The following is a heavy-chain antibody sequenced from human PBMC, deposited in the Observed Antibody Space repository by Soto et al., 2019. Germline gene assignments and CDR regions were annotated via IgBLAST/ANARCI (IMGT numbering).Heavy chain of an antibody. Sequence: QVQLQESGPGLVKPSETLSLTCAVSGGSFSSGNWWSWVRQPPGKGLEWIGEAHNTDSSNYNPSLRGRVTISLDKSTNYVSLQLSSVTAADTAVYYCARGKLGRWFGGFDYWGQGTLVTVSS. CDR3: ARGKLGRWFGGFDY. V-gene: IGHV4-4*02. D-gene: IGHD3-10*01. CDR2: AHNTDSS. J-gene: IGHJ4*02. CDR1: GGSFSSGNW.